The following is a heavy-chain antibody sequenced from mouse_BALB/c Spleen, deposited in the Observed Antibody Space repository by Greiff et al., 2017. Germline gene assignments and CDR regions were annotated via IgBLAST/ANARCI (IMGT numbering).Heavy chain of an antibody. CDR1: GYTFTSYY. Sequence: QVQLQQSGPELVKPGASVRISCTASGYTFTSYYIHWVKQRPGQGLEWIGWIYPGNVNTKYNDKFKGKATLAADKSSSTAYMQLSSLTSEDSAVYFCASYGNYPAWFAYWGQGTLVTVSA. D-gene: IGHD2-1*01. CDR2: IYPGNVNT. CDR3: ASYGNYPAWFAY. V-gene: IGHV1S56*01. J-gene: IGHJ3*01.